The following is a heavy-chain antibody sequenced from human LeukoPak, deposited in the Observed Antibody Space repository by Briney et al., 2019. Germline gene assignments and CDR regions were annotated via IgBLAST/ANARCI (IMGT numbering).Heavy chain of an antibody. V-gene: IGHV1-69*05. D-gene: IGHD3-22*01. CDR1: GGAFSSYA. CDR3: AVSRADSSGYYSDY. Sequence: SVKVSCKASGGAFSSYAISWVRETPGQGLEWMGRIIPIFGTANYAQKFQGRVTITTDESTSTAYMELSSLRSEDTAVYYCAVSRADSSGYYSDYWGQGTLVTVSS. CDR2: IIPIFGTA. J-gene: IGHJ4*02.